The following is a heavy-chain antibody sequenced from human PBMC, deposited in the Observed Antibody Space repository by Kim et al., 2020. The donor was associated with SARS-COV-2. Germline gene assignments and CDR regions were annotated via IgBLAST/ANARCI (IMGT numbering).Heavy chain of an antibody. CDR2: ISHSGGST. CDR1: GFSFSIYA. Sequence: GGSLRLSCVASGFSFSIYAMSWVRQAPGKGLEWVSGISHSGGSTYYADSVKGRFTISRDNSKNTLSLQINSLRAEDTAIYYCARPMGSSGWDAFDYWGQGTLVTVSS. J-gene: IGHJ4*02. V-gene: IGHV3-23*01. D-gene: IGHD6-19*01. CDR3: ARPMGSSGWDAFDY.